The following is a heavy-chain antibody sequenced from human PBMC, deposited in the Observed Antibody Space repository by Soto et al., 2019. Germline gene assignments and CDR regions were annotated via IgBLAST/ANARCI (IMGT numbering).Heavy chain of an antibody. D-gene: IGHD2-2*02. CDR2: IYYSGST. CDR1: GGSISSGDYY. Sequence: SETLSLTCTVSGGSISSGDYYWSWIRQPPGKGLEWIGYIYYSGSTYYNPTLKSRVTISVDTSKNQFSLKLSSVTAADTAVYYCARWRLSGYCSSTSCYTQGVYGMDVWGQGTTVTVSS. CDR3: ARWRLSGYCSSTSCYTQGVYGMDV. V-gene: IGHV4-30-4*01. J-gene: IGHJ6*02.